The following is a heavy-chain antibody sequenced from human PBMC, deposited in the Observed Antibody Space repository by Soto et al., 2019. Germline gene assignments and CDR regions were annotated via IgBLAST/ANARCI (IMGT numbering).Heavy chain of an antibody. Sequence: PSETLSLTCTVSGGSISSYYWSWIRQPPGKGLEWIGYIYYSGSTNYNPSLKSRVTISVDTSKNQFSLKLSSVTAADTAVYYCARRGAHYDILTRFNWFDPWGQGTLVTVSS. D-gene: IGHD3-9*01. CDR1: GGSISSYY. J-gene: IGHJ5*02. CDR2: IYYSGST. CDR3: ARRGAHYDILTRFNWFDP. V-gene: IGHV4-59*08.